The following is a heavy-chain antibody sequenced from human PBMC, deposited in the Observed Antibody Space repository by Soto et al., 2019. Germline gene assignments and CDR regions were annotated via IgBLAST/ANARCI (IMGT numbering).Heavy chain of an antibody. D-gene: IGHD5-18*01. J-gene: IGHJ6*02. CDR2: FYHSGNS. V-gene: IGHV4-59*01. CDR1: GGSIRSYY. CDR3: ARISSVDPYGYVNDGLDV. Sequence: ETLSLTCSVSGGSIRSYYWSWIRQSPEKGLEWIGYFYHSGNSNYNPSLKSRVTISVDTSKNQLSLSLRSVTAADTAVYFCARISSVDPYGYVNDGLDVWGQGTTVTVSS.